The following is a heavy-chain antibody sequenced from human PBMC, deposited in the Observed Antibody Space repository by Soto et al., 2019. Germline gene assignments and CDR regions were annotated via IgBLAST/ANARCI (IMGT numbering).Heavy chain of an antibody. D-gene: IGHD6-19*01. CDR3: ARLNGSGWEGLFDY. Sequence: EVQLVESGGGLVQPGGSLRLSCAVSGFTFSSYEVNWVRQAPGKGLEWVSYTSSGDSTIYYADSVKGRFTISRDNAKNSLYQQMNNLKADETAVYYWARLNGSGWEGLFDYWGQGTLVTVSS. J-gene: IGHJ4*02. CDR1: GFTFSSYE. CDR2: TSSGDSTI. V-gene: IGHV3-48*03.